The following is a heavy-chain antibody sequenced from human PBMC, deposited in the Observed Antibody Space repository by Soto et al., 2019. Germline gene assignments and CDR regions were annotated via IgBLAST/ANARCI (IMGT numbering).Heavy chain of an antibody. Sequence: GESLILCWAASGFIVSSNYMTWVRLAPGKGLEWVSVIFSDGSTYYADSVKCRFTISTHNSMNTLYLQMNSLSAEDTAVYYCARVGYSSRCAFLFNWFGPWGQGTLVTVSS. CDR2: IFSDGST. CDR1: GFIVSSNY. D-gene: IGHD6-13*01. J-gene: IGHJ5*02. V-gene: IGHV3-53*04. CDR3: ARVGYSSRCAFLFNWFGP.